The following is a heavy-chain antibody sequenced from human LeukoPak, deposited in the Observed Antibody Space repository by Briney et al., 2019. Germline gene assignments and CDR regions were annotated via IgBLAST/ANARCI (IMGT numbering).Heavy chain of an antibody. CDR2: INPNSGGT. CDR1: GYTFTGYY. Sequence: ASVKVSCKASGYTFTGYYMHWVRQAPGQGLEWMGWINPNSGGTNYAQKFQGRVTMTRDTSISTAYMELSRLRSDDTAVYYCARDRVPPSFDFWSGYSKNWFDPWGQGTLVTVSS. J-gene: IGHJ5*02. CDR3: ARDRVPPSFDFWSGYSKNWFDP. V-gene: IGHV1-2*02. D-gene: IGHD3-3*01.